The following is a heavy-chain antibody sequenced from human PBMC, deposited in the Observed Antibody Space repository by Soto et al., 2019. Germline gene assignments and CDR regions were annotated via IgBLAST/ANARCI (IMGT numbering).Heavy chain of an antibody. CDR3: AREDYGDYSGNWFDP. CDR2: INPNSGGT. V-gene: IGHV1-2*04. CDR1: GYTFTGYY. D-gene: IGHD4-17*01. J-gene: IGHJ5*02. Sequence: GASVKVSCKASGYTFTGYYMHWVRQAPGQGLEWMGWINPNSGGTNYAQKFQGWVTMTRDTSISTAYMELSRLRSDDTAVYYCAREDYGDYSGNWFDPWGQGTLVTVSS.